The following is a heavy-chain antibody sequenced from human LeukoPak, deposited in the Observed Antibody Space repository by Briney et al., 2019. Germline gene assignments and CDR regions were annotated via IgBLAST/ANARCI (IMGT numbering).Heavy chain of an antibody. V-gene: IGHV3-23*01. CDR1: GFTFSSYA. Sequence: GGSLRLSCAASGFTFSSYAMSWVRQAPGKGLEWVSAISGSGGSTYYADSVKGRFTISRDNSKNTLYLQMNSLRAEDTAVYYCAKPKSLLWFGELFYWGQGTLVTASS. CDR2: ISGSGGST. J-gene: IGHJ4*02. D-gene: IGHD3-10*01. CDR3: AKPKSLLWFGELFY.